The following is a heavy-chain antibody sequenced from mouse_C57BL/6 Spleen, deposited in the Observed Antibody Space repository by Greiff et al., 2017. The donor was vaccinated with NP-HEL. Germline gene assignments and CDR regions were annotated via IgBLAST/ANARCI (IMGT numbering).Heavy chain of an antibody. CDR2: INPSSGYT. J-gene: IGHJ3*01. D-gene: IGHD2-3*01. CDR1: GYTFTSYT. CDR3: ARGDGYFTCAY. Sequence: QVQLQQSGAELARPGASVKMSCKASGYTFTSYTMHWVKQRPGQGLEWIGYINPSSGYTKYNQKFKDKATLTADKSASTAYMQLISLTSEDSAVYYCARGDGYFTCAYRGQRTLVTVAA. V-gene: IGHV1-4*01.